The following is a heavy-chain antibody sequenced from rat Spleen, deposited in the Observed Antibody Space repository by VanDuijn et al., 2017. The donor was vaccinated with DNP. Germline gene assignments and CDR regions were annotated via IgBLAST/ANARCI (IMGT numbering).Heavy chain of an antibody. J-gene: IGHJ2*01. V-gene: IGHV5-7*01. CDR3: ARRGNNVDFDY. D-gene: IGHD4-5*01. Sequence: EVQLVESGGGLVQPGRSMKLSCEASGFSFNIYDMARVRQAPKKGLEWFATISYDGRSPYYRDSVKGRFTISRDNAKSSIYLQRDSLRSEDTATYYCARRGNNVDFDYWGQGVMVTVSS. CDR2: ISYDGRSP. CDR1: GFSFNIYD.